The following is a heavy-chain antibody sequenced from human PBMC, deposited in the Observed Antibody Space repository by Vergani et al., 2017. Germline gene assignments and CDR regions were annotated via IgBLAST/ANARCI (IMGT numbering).Heavy chain of an antibody. J-gene: IGHJ6*02. D-gene: IGHD6-19*01. V-gene: IGHV1-46*03. CDR2: INPSGGST. CDR1: GYTFTSYY. Sequence: QVQLVQSGAEVKKPGASVKVSCKASGYTFTSYYMHWVRQAPGQGLEWMGIINPSGGSTSYAQKFQGRVTMTRDTSTSTVYMELSSLRSEDTAVYYCARIGLREGSGWGYHYYYYYGMDVWGQGTTVTVSS. CDR3: ARIGLREGSGWGYHYYYYYGMDV.